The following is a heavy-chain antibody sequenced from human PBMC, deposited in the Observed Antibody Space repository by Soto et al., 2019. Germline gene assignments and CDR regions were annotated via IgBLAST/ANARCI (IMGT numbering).Heavy chain of an antibody. D-gene: IGHD2-8*01. V-gene: IGHV3-23*01. CDR3: AKVWYAYMLPKRYNWFDP. CDR2: ISGSGGST. CDR1: GFTFSSYA. Sequence: PGGSLRLSCAASGFTFSSYAMSWVRQAPGKGLEWVSAISGSGGSTYYADSVKGRFTISRDNSKNTLYLQMNSLRAEDTAVYYCAKVWYAYMLPKRYNWFDPWGQGTLVTVSS. J-gene: IGHJ5*02.